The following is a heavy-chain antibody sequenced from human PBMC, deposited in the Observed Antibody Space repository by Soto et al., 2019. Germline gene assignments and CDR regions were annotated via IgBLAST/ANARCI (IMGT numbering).Heavy chain of an antibody. V-gene: IGHV1-3*01. CDR2: INAGNGKT. CDR1: GYTFTTYA. CDR3: ASNVDIVSTIRGASFDY. D-gene: IGHD5-12*01. J-gene: IGHJ4*02. Sequence: GASVKVSCKASGYTFTTYAMHWVRQAPGQRLEWMGWINAGNGKTKYSQKFQGRVTITADKSTSTAYMELSSLRSEDTAVYYCASNVDIVSTIRGASFDYWGQGTLVTVS.